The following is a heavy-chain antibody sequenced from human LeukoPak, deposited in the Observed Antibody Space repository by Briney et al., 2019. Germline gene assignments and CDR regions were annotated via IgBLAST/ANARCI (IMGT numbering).Heavy chain of an antibody. J-gene: IGHJ3*02. D-gene: IGHD2-8*01. CDR1: GGSISSSSYY. CDR2: IYYGGSL. CDR3: ARQVRYCTNGVCYRASDI. Sequence: MPSETLSLTCTVGGGSISSSSYYWGWMRQPPGKGLEWIGSIYYGGSLYYNPSLKSRVTIAVDTSKNQFSLKLRSVTAADAAVYYCARQVRYCTNGVCYRASDIWGQGTMVAVSS. V-gene: IGHV4-39*01.